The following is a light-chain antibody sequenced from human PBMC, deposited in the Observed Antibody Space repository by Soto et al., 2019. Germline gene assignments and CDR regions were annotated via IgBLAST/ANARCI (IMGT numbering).Light chain of an antibody. CDR1: SSGVGSYSL. V-gene: IGLV2-23*01. CDR2: EDI. Sequence: QSVVTQAASVSGSPGQSISISCTGTSSGVGSYSLLSWYQHHPGKAPKLIIYEDIKGPSGVSNRFSGSKSGNTASLRISGLQAEDEADYYCYTYAGGSTYLFGTGTKVTVL. J-gene: IGLJ1*01. CDR3: YTYAGGSTYL.